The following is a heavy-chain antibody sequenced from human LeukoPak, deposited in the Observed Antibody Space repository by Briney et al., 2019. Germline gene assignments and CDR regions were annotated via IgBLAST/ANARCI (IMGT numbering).Heavy chain of an antibody. Sequence: GASVKVSCKVSGYTLTELSMHWVRQAPGKGLEWMGGFDPEDGETIYAQKFRGRVTMTEDTSTDTAYMELSSLRSEDTAVYYCARVIAPAAHPQIDAFDIWGLGTMVTVSS. CDR3: ARVIAPAAHPQIDAFDI. CDR1: GYTLTELS. D-gene: IGHD2-2*01. V-gene: IGHV1-24*01. J-gene: IGHJ3*02. CDR2: FDPEDGET.